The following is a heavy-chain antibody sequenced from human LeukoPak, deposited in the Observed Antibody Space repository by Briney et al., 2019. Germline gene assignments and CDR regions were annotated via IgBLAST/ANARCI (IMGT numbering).Heavy chain of an antibody. V-gene: IGHV3-23*01. CDR3: AKVSVCYGCYLDY. J-gene: IGHJ4*02. CDR2: INGAGDNT. Sequence: QTGGSLRLSRAASGYTFSSHGLTWVRQAPGKGLEWVSTINGAGDNTYYAETVKGRFTISRDNSKNTLYLQMHSLRAEDTAIYYCAKVSVCYGCYLDYWGQGTLVTVS. CDR1: GYTFSSHG. D-gene: IGHD3-16*01.